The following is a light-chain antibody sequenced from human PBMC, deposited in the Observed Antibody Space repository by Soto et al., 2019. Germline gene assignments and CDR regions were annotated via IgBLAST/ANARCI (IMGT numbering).Light chain of an antibody. CDR2: HAS. J-gene: IGKJ1*01. CDR3: QQYTTSSWT. CDR1: QSISNW. Sequence: DIHLTQSPSTLPASVGDRVTITCRASQSISNWLAWYHQKPGTAPKLLIYHASTLESGVPSRFSGSGSGTDFTLTISRLEPEDFAVYYCQQYTTSSWTFGQGTKVDIK. V-gene: IGKV1-5*01.